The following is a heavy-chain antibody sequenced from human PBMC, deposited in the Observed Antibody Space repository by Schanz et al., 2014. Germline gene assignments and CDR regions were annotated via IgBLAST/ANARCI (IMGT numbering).Heavy chain of an antibody. CDR2: IIPILDKT. Sequence: QVQLVQSGAEVKKPGSSVKVSCKASGGTFSSSTLTWVRQAPGQGLEWMGRIIPILDKTNYAQKFQGRVTVTADKSTSTVYMEVSGLSSEDTAVYYCARDGEAAAGCDYWGQGTLVTVAS. CDR1: GGTFSSST. D-gene: IGHD6-13*01. CDR3: ARDGEAAAGCDY. V-gene: IGHV1-69*08. J-gene: IGHJ4*02.